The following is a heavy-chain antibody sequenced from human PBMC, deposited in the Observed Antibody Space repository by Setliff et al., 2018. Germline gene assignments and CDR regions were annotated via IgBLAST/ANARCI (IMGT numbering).Heavy chain of an antibody. Sequence: RGESLKISCKGSGYSFSTCWIGWVRQMPGKGLEWMGIIYPGDSITRYSPSFQGQVTISVDKSINTAYLQWSSLRASDTAIYYCARHYDILTGYYRGPDAFDIWGQGTMVTVSS. CDR1: GYSFSTCW. CDR3: ARHYDILTGYYRGPDAFDI. J-gene: IGHJ3*02. D-gene: IGHD3-9*01. CDR2: IYPGDSIT. V-gene: IGHV5-51*01.